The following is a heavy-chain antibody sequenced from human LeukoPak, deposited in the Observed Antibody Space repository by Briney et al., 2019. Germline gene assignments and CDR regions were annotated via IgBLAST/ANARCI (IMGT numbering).Heavy chain of an antibody. V-gene: IGHV3-30*02. CDR1: GFTFSSYG. CDR2: IRYDGSNK. J-gene: IGHJ4*02. CDR3: AKDRWLLLGGLDY. Sequence: GGSLRLSCAASGFTFSSYGMHWVRQAPGKGLEWVAFIRYDGSNKYYADSVKGRFTISRDNSKNTLYLQMNSLRAEGTAVYYCAKDRWLLLGGLDYWGQGTLVTVSS. D-gene: IGHD3-22*01.